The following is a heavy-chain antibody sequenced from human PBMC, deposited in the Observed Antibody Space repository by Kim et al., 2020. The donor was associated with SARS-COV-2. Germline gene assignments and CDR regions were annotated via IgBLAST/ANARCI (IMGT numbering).Heavy chain of an antibody. CDR2: IWYAGSNK. V-gene: IGHV3-33*01. CDR3: ARSLLGGYYGMDV. CDR1: GFTFSSYG. J-gene: IGHJ6*04. Sequence: GRSLRLSCAAPGFTFSSYGMHWVRQAPGKGLEWVAVIWYAGSNKYYADSVKGRFTISRDNSKNPLYLQMNSLRAEDTAVYYCARSLLGGYYGMDVWGKGT.